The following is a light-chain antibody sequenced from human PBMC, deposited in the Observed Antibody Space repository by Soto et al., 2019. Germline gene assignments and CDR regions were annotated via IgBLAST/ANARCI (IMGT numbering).Light chain of an antibody. V-gene: IGKV1-5*03. J-gene: IGKJ1*01. CDR1: ESISSW. CDR3: QHYNSNPWT. Sequence: DIQMTQSPSTLSASVGDRVTISCRASESISSWLAWYQQKPGKAPKVLIYKASSLESGVPSRFSGSGYGTEFTLTINSLQPDDFAIYHCQHYNSNPWTFGQGTKVENK. CDR2: KAS.